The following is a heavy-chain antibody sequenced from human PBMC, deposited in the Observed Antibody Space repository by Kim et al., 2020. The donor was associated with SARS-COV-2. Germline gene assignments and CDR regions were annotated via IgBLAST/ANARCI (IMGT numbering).Heavy chain of an antibody. Sequence: NPTYALGFTGRFVFSFDTSDTTAYLQITSLKAEDTAVYYCARKGCGYCVFDPWGQGTVVTVST. CDR2: NP. D-gene: IGHD5-12*01. CDR3: ARKGCGYCVFDP. J-gene: IGHJ5*02. V-gene: IGHV7-4-1*02.